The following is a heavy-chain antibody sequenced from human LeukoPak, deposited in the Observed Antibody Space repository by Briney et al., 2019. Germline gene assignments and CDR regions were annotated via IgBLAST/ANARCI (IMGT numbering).Heavy chain of an antibody. V-gene: IGHV3-11*01. D-gene: IGHD3-9*01. J-gene: IGHJ6*02. CDR2: ITYSGSTI. CDR1: GFTFRDYN. CDR3: ARSIGLTGGGVDV. Sequence: GGSLRLSCAASGFTFRDYNMNWVRQAPGKGLEWVSYITYSGSTIHYADSVNGRFTISRDNAKNSLYLQMNSLRAEDSAVYYCARSIGLTGGGVDVWSQGTTVTVSS.